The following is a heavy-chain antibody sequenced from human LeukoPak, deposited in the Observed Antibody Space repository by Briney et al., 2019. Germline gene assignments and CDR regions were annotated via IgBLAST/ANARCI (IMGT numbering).Heavy chain of an antibody. CDR3: ARVWISRHLSGAFDI. D-gene: IGHD2-2*03. J-gene: IGHJ3*02. CDR2: INHSGST. V-gene: IGHV4-34*01. Sequence: PSETLSLTCAVYGESLSNYYWSWIRQPPGKGLEWIGEINHSGSTNYNPSLKSRVTISVDTSKNQFSLKLSSVTAADTAVYYCARVWISRHLSGAFDIWGQGTMVTVSS. CDR1: GESLSNYY.